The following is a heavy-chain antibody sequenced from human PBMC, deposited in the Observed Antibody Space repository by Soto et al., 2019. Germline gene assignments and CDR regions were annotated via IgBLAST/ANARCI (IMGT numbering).Heavy chain of an antibody. J-gene: IGHJ4*02. D-gene: IGHD3-22*01. CDR1: GFTFSSYA. CDR3: ARTVPNYYDSSGYLPSGYFDY. CDR2: ISYDGSNK. Sequence: PGGSLRLSCAASGFTFSSYAMHWVRQAPGKGLEWVAVISYDGSNKYYADSVKGRFTISRDNSKNTLYLQMNSLRAEDTAVYYCARTVPNYYDSSGYLPSGYFDYWGQGTLVTVSS. V-gene: IGHV3-30-3*01.